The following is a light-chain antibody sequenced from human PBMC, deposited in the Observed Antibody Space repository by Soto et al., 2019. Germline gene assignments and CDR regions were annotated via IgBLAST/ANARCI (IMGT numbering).Light chain of an antibody. J-gene: IGLJ1*01. CDR3: DSSAPSRTFV. Sequence: QSVLTQPASVSGSPGQSITISCTGSSSAVGSYRFVSWYQHHPGKVPKLIIYEGGKRPSGVSNRFSGSEPGNTASLTISGLQAEDEADYYCDSSAPSRTFVFGTGTKVTVL. CDR1: SSAVGSYRF. CDR2: EGG. V-gene: IGLV2-23*01.